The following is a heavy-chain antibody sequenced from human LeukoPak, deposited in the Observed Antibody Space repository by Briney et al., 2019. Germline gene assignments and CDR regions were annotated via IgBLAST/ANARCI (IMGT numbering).Heavy chain of an antibody. J-gene: IGHJ3*02. CDR2: IYYSGST. Sequence: SQTLSLTCTVSGGSISSYYWSWIRQPPGKGLEWIGYIYYSGSTNYNPSLKSRVTISVDTSKNQFSLKLSSVTAADTAVYYCARGYYDILTGYYDAFDIWGQGTMVTVSS. CDR3: ARGYYDILTGYYDAFDI. CDR1: GGSISSYY. D-gene: IGHD3-9*01. V-gene: IGHV4-59*01.